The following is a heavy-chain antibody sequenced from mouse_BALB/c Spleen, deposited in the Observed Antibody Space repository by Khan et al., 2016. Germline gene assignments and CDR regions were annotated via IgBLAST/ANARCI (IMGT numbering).Heavy chain of an antibody. Sequence: VQLQQSGAELVRSGASVKLSCTASGFNIKDYYIHWVKQRPKQGLEWIGWIDPENGDAEYAPKFQGKATMTADTSSNTAYLHLSSLTSEDTAVYYCARDGIYGGYAMDFWGQGTSVTVSS. V-gene: IGHV14-4*02. CDR3: ARDGIYGGYAMDF. D-gene: IGHD2-1*01. CDR1: GFNIKDYY. CDR2: IDPENGDA. J-gene: IGHJ4*01.